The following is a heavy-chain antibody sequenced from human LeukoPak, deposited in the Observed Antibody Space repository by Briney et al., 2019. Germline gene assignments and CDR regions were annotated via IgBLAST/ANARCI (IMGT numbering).Heavy chain of an antibody. J-gene: IGHJ3*02. D-gene: IGHD4-11*01. CDR3: VRIDYSNAFDI. Sequence: ASVKVSCKASGYTFTNFDINWVRQATGQGLEWMGWMNPKTGNTGSTQKLQGRVTISGNTSISTAYMELSSLRSEDTAVYYCVRIDYSNAFDIWGQGTMVTVSS. CDR2: MNPKTGNT. CDR1: GYTFTNFD. V-gene: IGHV1-8*01.